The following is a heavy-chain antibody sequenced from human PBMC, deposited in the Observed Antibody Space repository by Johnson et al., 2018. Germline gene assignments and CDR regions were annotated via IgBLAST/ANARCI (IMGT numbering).Heavy chain of an antibody. Sequence: VQLVESGAEVKKPGESLKISCKGSGYSFTSYWIAWVRQMPGKGLEWMGIIYPGNSDSRYSRSFQGQVPISAARSISTAYLEWSSLKASDTAMYYCARRYCDITSWWAFDIWGQGTMVTVSS. CDR3: ARRYCDITSWWAFDI. V-gene: IGHV5-51*03. CDR1: GYSFTSYW. CDR2: IYPGNSDS. D-gene: IGHD2-2*01. J-gene: IGHJ3*02.